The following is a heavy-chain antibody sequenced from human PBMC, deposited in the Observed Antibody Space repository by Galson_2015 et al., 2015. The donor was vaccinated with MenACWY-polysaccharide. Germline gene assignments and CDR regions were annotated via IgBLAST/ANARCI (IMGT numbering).Heavy chain of an antibody. D-gene: IGHD1-1*01. J-gene: IGHJ6*03. Sequence: ALRLPCPASGFTLSSYGMHWVRQAPGKGLEWVAVVWSDGSHQYYGDSVKGRFTISRDNSKNTLYLQMNSLSAEDTAVYYCARDRTTMHYMDVWGKGTTVTVSS. CDR2: VWSDGSHQ. V-gene: IGHV3-33*01. CDR1: GFTLSSYG. CDR3: ARDRTTMHYMDV.